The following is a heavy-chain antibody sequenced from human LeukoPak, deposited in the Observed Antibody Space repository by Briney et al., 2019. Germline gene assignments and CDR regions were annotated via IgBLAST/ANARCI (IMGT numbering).Heavy chain of an antibody. CDR2: IYYSGST. V-gene: IGHV4-39*07. CDR3: AGSSGWSGVLDY. J-gene: IGHJ4*02. Sequence: SETLSLTCTVSGGSIRSSSYHWGWIRQPPGKGLEWIGSIYYSGSTYYNPSLKSRVTISVDTSKNQFSLKLTSVTTADSAMYYCAGSSGWSGVLDYWGQGTLVTVSS. D-gene: IGHD6-19*01. CDR1: GGSIRSSSYH.